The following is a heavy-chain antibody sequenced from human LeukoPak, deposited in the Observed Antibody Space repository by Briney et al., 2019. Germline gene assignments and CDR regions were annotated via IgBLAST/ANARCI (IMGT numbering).Heavy chain of an antibody. V-gene: IGHV4-31*03. CDR3: ARSLQYSYDR. D-gene: IGHD3-22*01. Sequence: PSETLSLTCTVSGGSISSGAFYWNWIRQHPGKGLEWVGYIYYSGSSSYNPSLKSRVTISVDTSKNQFSLKLSSVTAADTAVYYCARSLQYSYDRWGQGTLVTVSS. J-gene: IGHJ4*02. CDR2: IYYSGSS. CDR1: GGSISSGAFY.